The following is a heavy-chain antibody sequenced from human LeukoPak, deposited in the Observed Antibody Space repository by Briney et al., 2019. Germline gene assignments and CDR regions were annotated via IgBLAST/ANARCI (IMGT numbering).Heavy chain of an antibody. CDR2: TYYRSKWYS. J-gene: IGHJ4*02. Sequence: SQTLSLTCVISGDSVSSNNAAWNWIRQSPSRGLEWLGRTYYRSKWYSYYAPSVKSRITINPDTSKNQFSLQLKSVTPEDTAVYYCARMVGLVSDYWGQGTLVTVSS. CDR1: GDSVSSNNAA. CDR3: ARMVGLVSDY. V-gene: IGHV6-1*01. D-gene: IGHD3-10*01.